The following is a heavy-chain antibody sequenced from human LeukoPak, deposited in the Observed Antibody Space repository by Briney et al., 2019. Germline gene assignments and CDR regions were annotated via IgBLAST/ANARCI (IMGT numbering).Heavy chain of an antibody. CDR1: GFTFSSYG. D-gene: IGHD3-3*01. Sequence: GGSLRLSCAASGFTFSSYGMHWVRQAPGKGLEWVAVILSDGSKEFYTDSVKGRFTISRDNSKNTLYLQMNSLRAEDTAVYYCARITIFETYYYYMDVWGKGTTVTVSS. J-gene: IGHJ6*03. V-gene: IGHV3-33*01. CDR3: ARITIFETYYYYMDV. CDR2: ILSDGSKE.